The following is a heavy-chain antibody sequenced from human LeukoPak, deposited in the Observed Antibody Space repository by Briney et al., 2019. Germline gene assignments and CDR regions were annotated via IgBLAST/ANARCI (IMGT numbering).Heavy chain of an antibody. CDR2: IYYSGST. D-gene: IGHD3-16*01. J-gene: IGHJ4*02. CDR3: ARVRYDYVWGSGYYFDY. V-gene: IGHV4-59*01. Sequence: SETLSLTCTVSGGSISSYYWSWIRQPPGKGLEWIGYIYYSGSTNYNPSLKSRVTISVDTSKNQFSLKLSSVTAADTAAYYCARVRYDYVWGSGYYFDYWGQGTLVTVSS. CDR1: GGSISSYY.